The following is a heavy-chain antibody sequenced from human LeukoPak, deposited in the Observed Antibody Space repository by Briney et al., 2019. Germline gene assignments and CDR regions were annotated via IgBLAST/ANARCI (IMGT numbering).Heavy chain of an antibody. J-gene: IGHJ4*02. CDR1: GYTFSGYA. D-gene: IGHD5-24*01. CDR2: INAGNGHT. V-gene: IGHV1-3*01. CDR3: ARGIWSATRVDYYLDN. Sequence: GASVEVSCKASGYTFSGYAIHWVRQAPGQRFEWMGWINAGNGHTKYSQNFQGRVTITRDSSANIVYMELSSLTSEDTAVYYCARGIWSATRVDYYLDNWGQGTLVTVSS.